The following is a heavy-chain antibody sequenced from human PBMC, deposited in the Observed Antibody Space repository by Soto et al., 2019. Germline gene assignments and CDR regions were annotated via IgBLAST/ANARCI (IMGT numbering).Heavy chain of an antibody. J-gene: IGHJ3*02. CDR1: GYSFTSYW. CDR2: IYPGDSDT. V-gene: IGHV5-51*01. CDR3: ARPAGLLWFGGINDAFDI. Sequence: GESLKISCKGSGYSFTSYWIGWVRQMPGKGLEWMGIIYPGDSDTRYSPSFQGQVTISADKSISTAYLQWSSLKASDTAMYYCARPAGLLWFGGINDAFDIWGQGTMVTVSS. D-gene: IGHD3-10*01.